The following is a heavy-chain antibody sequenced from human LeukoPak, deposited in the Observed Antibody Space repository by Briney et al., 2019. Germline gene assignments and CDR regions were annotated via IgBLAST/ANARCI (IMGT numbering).Heavy chain of an antibody. CDR3: ATFGAGYCSSTSCSPATYYYYYMDV. D-gene: IGHD2-2*01. CDR2: ISSSGSTI. J-gene: IGHJ6*03. CDR1: GFTFSDYY. V-gene: IGHV3-11*01. Sequence: AGSLRLSRAASGFTFSDYYMSWIRQAPGKGLEWVSYISSSGSTIYYADSVKGRFTISRDNAKNSLYLQMNSLRAEDTAVYYCATFGAGYCSSTSCSPATYYYYYMDVWGKGTTVTVSS.